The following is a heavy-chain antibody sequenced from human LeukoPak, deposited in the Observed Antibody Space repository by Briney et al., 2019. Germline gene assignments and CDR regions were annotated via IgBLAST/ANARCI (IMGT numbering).Heavy chain of an antibody. CDR1: GFTFSSYS. D-gene: IGHD3-22*01. Sequence: KAGGSLRLSCAASGFTFSSYSMTWVRQAPGKGLEWVPSISSSSSYICYADSVKGRFTISRDNAKNSLYLQMNSLRAEDTAVYYCAREDYDSSGYTPDYWGQGTLVTVSS. CDR2: ISSSSSYI. J-gene: IGHJ4*02. V-gene: IGHV3-21*01. CDR3: AREDYDSSGYTPDY.